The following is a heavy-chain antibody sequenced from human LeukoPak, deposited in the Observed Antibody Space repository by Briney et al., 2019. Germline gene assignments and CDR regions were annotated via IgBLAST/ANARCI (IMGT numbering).Heavy chain of an antibody. CDR1: EGTLSGYF. CDR3: VRQIGSGASDL. CDR2: ISIAGEI. Sequence: SETLSLTCAVYEGTLSGYFWSWVRQPPGKGLEWIGEISIAGEINYNPSLRSRATIAIDTTKNQFSLTLTSVIVADTALYYCVRQIGSGASDLWGRDRVVIVSS. J-gene: IGHJ2*01. V-gene: IGHV4-34*01. D-gene: IGHD2-2*03.